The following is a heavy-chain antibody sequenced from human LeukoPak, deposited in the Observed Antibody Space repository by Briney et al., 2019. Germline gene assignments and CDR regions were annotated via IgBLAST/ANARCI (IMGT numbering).Heavy chain of an antibody. CDR2: ITTGGTT. J-gene: IGHJ4*02. D-gene: IGHD2-2*01. CDR3: AKTSAGDWSSDY. Sequence: GRSLRLSCAASGFTFSSYGMHWVRQAPGKGLEWVSAITTGGTTYYADSVKGRFTISRDKSKNTLYLEMNSLRTEDTAVYFCAKTSAGDWSSDYWGQGTLVTVSS. V-gene: IGHV3-23*01. CDR1: GFTFSSYG.